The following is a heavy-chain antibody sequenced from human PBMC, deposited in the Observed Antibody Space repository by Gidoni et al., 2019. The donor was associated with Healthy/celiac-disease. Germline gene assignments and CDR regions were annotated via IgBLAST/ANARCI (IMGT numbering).Heavy chain of an antibody. V-gene: IGHV1-69*01. Sequence: QVQLVQSGAEVKKPGSSVKVSCKASGGTFSRYAISWVRQAPGQGLEWMGGIIPIFGTANYAQKFQGRVTITADESTSTAYMELSSLRSEDTAVYYCARDMSQLYGDYVFDYWGQGTLVTVSS. CDR3: ARDMSQLYGDYVFDY. D-gene: IGHD4-17*01. J-gene: IGHJ4*02. CDR2: IIPIFGTA. CDR1: GGTFSRYA.